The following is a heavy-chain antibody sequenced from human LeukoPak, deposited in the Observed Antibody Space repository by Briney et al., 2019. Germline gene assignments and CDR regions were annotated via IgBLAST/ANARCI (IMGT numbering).Heavy chain of an antibody. J-gene: IGHJ6*02. Sequence: GGSLRLSCVDSGFSRRYWMHWVRQVPGKGLVWVSRINEDGTYTSYADSVKGRFTISRDNAKNTLYLQMNSLSVDDTAVYYCARDYSSSGSFFGYYYGMDVWGQGTTVTVSS. CDR3: ARDYSSSGSFFGYYYGMDV. CDR1: GFSRRYW. D-gene: IGHD1-26*01. V-gene: IGHV3-74*01. CDR2: INEDGTYT.